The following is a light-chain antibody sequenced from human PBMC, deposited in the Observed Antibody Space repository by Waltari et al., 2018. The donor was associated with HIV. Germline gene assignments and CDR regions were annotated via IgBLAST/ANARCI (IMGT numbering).Light chain of an antibody. J-gene: IGLJ1*01. CDR3: CSYTDTSSYV. CDR1: SSDVGNYDL. Sequence: QSALTQPASVSGSPGQSITISCTGTSSDVGNYDLVSWYQQHPGKTPKLIIYEVTTRPSGVSYRFSGSKSGDTASLTISGLQAEDEADYYCCSYTDTSSYVFGTATKVTVL. V-gene: IGLV2-23*02. CDR2: EVT.